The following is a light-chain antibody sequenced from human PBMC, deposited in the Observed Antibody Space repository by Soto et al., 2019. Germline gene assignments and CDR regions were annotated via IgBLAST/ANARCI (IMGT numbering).Light chain of an antibody. Sequence: DIQMTQSPSTLSASVGDTVTITCRASESIDNWLAWYQQKPGKAPKLLIFAASTLVRGVPSRFSGRGSGTEFTLTISSLQADDYATFYCQQYNILSTFGQGTKVE. J-gene: IGKJ1*01. V-gene: IGKV1-5*01. CDR2: AAS. CDR1: ESIDNW. CDR3: QQYNILST.